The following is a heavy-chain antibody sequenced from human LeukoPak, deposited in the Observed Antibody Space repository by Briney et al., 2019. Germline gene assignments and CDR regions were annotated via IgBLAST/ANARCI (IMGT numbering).Heavy chain of an antibody. D-gene: IGHD3-16*02. Sequence: PGGSLRLSCAASGFTFDDYAMHWVRQAPGKGLEWVSLISWDGGSTYYADSVKGRFTISRDNAKNSLYLQMNSLRAEGTAVYYCARDQGTMITFGGVIVDYYYYYMDVWGKGTTVTISS. V-gene: IGHV3-43D*03. CDR2: ISWDGGST. CDR3: ARDQGTMITFGGVIVDYYYYYMDV. J-gene: IGHJ6*03. CDR1: GFTFDDYA.